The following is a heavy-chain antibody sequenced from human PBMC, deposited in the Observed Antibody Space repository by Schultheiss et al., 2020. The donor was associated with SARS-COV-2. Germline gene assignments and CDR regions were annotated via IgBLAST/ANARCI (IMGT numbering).Heavy chain of an antibody. CDR1: GFSLSTSGMG. V-gene: IGHV2-5*02. CDR3: ARIPEVYYGMDV. D-gene: IGHD1-14*01. CDR2: IHWDGNQ. Sequence: SGPTLVKPTQTLTLTCTFSGFSLSTSGMGVAWIRQPPGKALEWLGLIHWDGNQRYSPSLKTRLTISKDTSKNQVVLTMTNMDPVDTATYYCARIPEVYYGMDVWGQGTTVTVSS. J-gene: IGHJ6*02.